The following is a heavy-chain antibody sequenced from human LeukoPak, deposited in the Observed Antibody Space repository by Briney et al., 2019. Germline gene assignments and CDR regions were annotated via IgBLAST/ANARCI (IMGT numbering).Heavy chain of an antibody. CDR2: ISGSGGST. D-gene: IGHD4-17*01. J-gene: IGHJ4*02. CDR3: ARLNYGELTFDY. Sequence: GGSLRLSCAASGFTFSSYAMSWVRQAPGKGLEWVSAISGSGGSTYYADSVKGRFTISRDNSKNTLYLQMNSLRAEDTAVYYCARLNYGELTFDYWGQGTLVTVSS. V-gene: IGHV3-23*01. CDR1: GFTFSSYA.